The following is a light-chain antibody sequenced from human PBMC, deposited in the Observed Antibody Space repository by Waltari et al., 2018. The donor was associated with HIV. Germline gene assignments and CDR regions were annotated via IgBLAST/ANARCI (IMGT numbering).Light chain of an antibody. J-gene: IGLJ2*01. Sequence: QSALTQPASVSGSTGQSITISCTGTSSDVGGYNLVSWYQQHPGKAPKLMIYEVSKRPSGVSNRFSGSKSGNTASLTISGLQAEDEADYYCCAYAGSTTYVIFCGGTKLTVL. CDR2: EVS. CDR1: SSDVGGYNL. CDR3: CAYAGSTTYVI. V-gene: IGLV2-23*02.